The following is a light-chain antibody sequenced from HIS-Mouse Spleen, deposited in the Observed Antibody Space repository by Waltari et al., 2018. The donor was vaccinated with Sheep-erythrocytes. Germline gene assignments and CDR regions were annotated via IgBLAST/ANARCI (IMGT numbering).Light chain of an antibody. CDR1: SSDVGSYNL. J-gene: IGLJ2*01. CDR3: CSYAGSSTFDVV. CDR2: EGS. V-gene: IGLV2-23*03. Sequence: QSALTQPASVSGSPGQSITISCTGPSSDVGSYNLVPWYQQPPGKAPKLMIYEGSKRPSGVSNRFSGSKSGNTASLTISGLQAEDEADYYCCSYAGSSTFDVVFGGGTKLTVL.